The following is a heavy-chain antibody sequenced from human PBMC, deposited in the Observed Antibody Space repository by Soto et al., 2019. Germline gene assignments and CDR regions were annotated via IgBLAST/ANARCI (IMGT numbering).Heavy chain of an antibody. CDR1: GGTFSSYA. V-gene: IGHV1-69*13. CDR3: ARLSVVVTAPYYYGMDV. D-gene: IGHD2-21*02. CDR2: IIPIFGTA. J-gene: IGHJ6*02. Sequence: SVKVSCKASGGTFSSYAISWVRQAPGQGLEWMGGIIPIFGTANYAQKFQGRVTITADESTSTAYMELSSLRSEDTAVYYCARLSVVVTAPYYYGMDVWGQGTTVTVSS.